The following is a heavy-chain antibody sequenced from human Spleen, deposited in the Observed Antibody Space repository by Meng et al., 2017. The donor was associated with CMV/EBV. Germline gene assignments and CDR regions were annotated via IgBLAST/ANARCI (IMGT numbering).Heavy chain of an antibody. CDR3: ARVRGYCSGGSCPARSYYYGMDV. CDR1: GFTFSNFA. Sequence: GGSLRLSCAASGFTFSNFAIHWVRQAPGKGLEWVAVISYDGKNKYYTDSVKGRFTLSRDNSKNTVYVQMNSLRVEDTAVYYCARVRGYCSGGSCPARSYYYGMDVWGQGTTVTVSS. D-gene: IGHD2-15*01. V-gene: IGHV3-30*04. CDR2: ISYDGKNK. J-gene: IGHJ6*02.